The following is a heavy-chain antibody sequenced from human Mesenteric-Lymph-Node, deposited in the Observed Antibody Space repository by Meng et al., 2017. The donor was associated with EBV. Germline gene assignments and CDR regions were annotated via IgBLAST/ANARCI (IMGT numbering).Heavy chain of an antibody. CDR2: ISAYNGNT. J-gene: IGHJ4*02. V-gene: IGHV1-18*01. D-gene: IGHD4-17*01. CDR1: GYTFTSHG. Sequence: QVQLVQSGAEVKKPGASGKVSCKASGYTFTSHGINWVRQAPGQGPEWMGWISAYNGNTNYAQKFQGRVTMTRDASTSTAYVELRSLRSDDTAIYYCARDSQNEYGVTYFDYWGQGTLVTVAS. CDR3: ARDSQNEYGVTYFDY.